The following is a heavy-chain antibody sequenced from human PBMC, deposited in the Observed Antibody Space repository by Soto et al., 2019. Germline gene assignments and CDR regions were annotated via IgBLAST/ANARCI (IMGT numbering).Heavy chain of an antibody. CDR2: LSSDGFGA. CDR1: DFSLSAYL. Sequence: GGSLRLSCAASDFSLSAYLMHWVRQAPGRGLEWVARLSSDGFGAAYADSVKGRFFISRDIARNTLSLQMNSLRADDTAVYYCARDLGGPDYWGRGTSVTVSS. J-gene: IGHJ4*02. CDR3: ARDLGGPDY. V-gene: IGHV3-74*03. D-gene: IGHD3-16*01.